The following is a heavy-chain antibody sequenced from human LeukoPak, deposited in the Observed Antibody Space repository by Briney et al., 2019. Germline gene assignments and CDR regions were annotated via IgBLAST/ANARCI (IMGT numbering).Heavy chain of an antibody. J-gene: IGHJ4*02. Sequence: SETLSLTCAVYGGSFSGYYWSWIRQPPGKGLEWIGEINHSGSTNYNPSLKSRVTISVDTSKNQFSLKLSSVTAADTAVYYCARGTSGSYLGYFDYWGQGTLVTVSS. D-gene: IGHD3-10*01. CDR2: INHSGST. CDR1: GGSFSGYY. CDR3: ARGTSGSYLGYFDY. V-gene: IGHV4-34*01.